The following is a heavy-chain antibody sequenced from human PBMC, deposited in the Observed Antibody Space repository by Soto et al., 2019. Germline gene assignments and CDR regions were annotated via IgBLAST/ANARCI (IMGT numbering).Heavy chain of an antibody. CDR3: TSGVASTSDH. J-gene: IGHJ1*01. V-gene: IGHV3-15*01. D-gene: IGHD1-26*01. CDR2: IKSKSNGGTT. Sequence: GGSLRLSCAASGFTFINAWMTWVRQAPGKGLEWVGRIKSKSNGGTTDYAAPVKGRFTISRDDSENTLFLQMSSLKTEDTAVYYCTSGVASTSDHWGQGXLVTVSS. CDR1: GFTFINAW.